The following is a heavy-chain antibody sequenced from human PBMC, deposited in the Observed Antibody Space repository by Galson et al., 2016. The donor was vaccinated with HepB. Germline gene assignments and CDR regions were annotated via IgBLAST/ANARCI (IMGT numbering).Heavy chain of an antibody. CDR1: GFTFNNYW. CDR3: ARDGEYCSSPSCYSGYYYYYYGMDL. V-gene: IGHV3-7*01. D-gene: IGHD2-2*01. J-gene: IGHJ6*02. CDR2: IKQDGSET. Sequence: SLRLSCAASGFTFNNYWMSWVRQAPGKGLEWVANIKQDGSETYYVDSVKGRFTISRDNAKKSLYLQMNSLRAEDTAVYYCARDGEYCSSPSCYSGYYYYYYGMDLWGQGTTVTVSS.